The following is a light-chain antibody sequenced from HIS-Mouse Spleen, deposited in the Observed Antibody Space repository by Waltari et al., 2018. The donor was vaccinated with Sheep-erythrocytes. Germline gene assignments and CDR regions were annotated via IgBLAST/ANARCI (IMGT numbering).Light chain of an antibody. J-gene: IGLJ1*01. CDR2: DVS. Sequence: QSALTQPRSVSGSPGQSVTIPCTGTSSAVGGYHYLSWYHPHPGKAPKLMIYDVSKRPSGVPDRFSGSKSGNTASLTISGLQAEDEADYYCCSYAGSYNHVFATGTKVTVL. CDR3: CSYAGSYNHV. V-gene: IGLV2-11*01. CDR1: SSAVGGYHY.